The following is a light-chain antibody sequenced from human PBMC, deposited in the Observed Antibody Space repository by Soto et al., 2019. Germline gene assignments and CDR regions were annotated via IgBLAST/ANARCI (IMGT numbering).Light chain of an antibody. CDR2: YAS. CDR1: HDIGNY. Sequence: DIQMTQSPSSLSASVGDRVTITCLASHDIGNYLNWYQQKPGKAPKLLIYYASNLETGVSSRFSGSGSGTDFTFTISSLQPEDIATYFCQQSFSTPYTFGQGTKVDIK. J-gene: IGKJ2*01. V-gene: IGKV1-33*01. CDR3: QQSFSTPYT.